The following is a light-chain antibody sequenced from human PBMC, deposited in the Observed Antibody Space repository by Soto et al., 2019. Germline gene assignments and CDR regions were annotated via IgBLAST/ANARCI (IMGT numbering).Light chain of an antibody. CDR2: GAS. CDR1: QSVGIN. V-gene: IGKV3-20*01. Sequence: EIVMTQSAATLSVSPGEGATLSCRASQSVGINLAWYQQKPGQAPRLLIYGASSRATGIPGRFSGSGSGTDFTLTISRLEPEDFAVYYCQQYGSSPRTFGQRTKVDIK. J-gene: IGKJ1*01. CDR3: QQYGSSPRT.